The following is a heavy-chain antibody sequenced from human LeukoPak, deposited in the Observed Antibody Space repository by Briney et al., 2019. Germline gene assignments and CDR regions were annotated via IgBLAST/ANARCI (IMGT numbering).Heavy chain of an antibody. J-gene: IGHJ4*02. V-gene: IGHV4-34*01. CDR2: INHSGST. Sequence: PSETLSLTRAVYGGSFSGYYWSWIRQPPGKGLEWIGEINHSGSTNYNPSLKSRVTISVDTSKNQFSLKLSSVTAADTAVYYCARGTIFGVVSKGVYFDYWGQGNLVTVSS. CDR1: GGSFSGYY. D-gene: IGHD3-3*01. CDR3: ARGTIFGVVSKGVYFDY.